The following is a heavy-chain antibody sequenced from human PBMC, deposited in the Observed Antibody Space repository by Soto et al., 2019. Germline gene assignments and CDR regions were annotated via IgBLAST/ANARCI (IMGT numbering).Heavy chain of an antibody. V-gene: IGHV3-66*01. CDR2: IYGGDKT. J-gene: IGHJ4*02. CDR3: VIDSYVSSGWSFDY. Sequence: PGGSLRLSCAASGFTITENYMNWVRQPPGKGLQWISTIYGGDKTYYADSVRGRFTISRDNYKNMVYLQLNNLRAEDTAVYYCVIDSYVSSGWSFDYWGQGS. D-gene: IGHD6-19*01. CDR1: GFTITENY.